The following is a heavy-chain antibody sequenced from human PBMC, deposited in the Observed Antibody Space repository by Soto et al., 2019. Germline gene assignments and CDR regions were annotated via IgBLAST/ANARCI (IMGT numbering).Heavy chain of an antibody. J-gene: IGHJ6*03. V-gene: IGHV3-64*01. Sequence: EVQLAESGGGLAQPGGSLRLSCAASGFTLSGYAMDWVRQAPGKGLEYVSGISGHGVGTYYANSVQGRLTISRDNSKNTVYLQMGSLRPEAMAVYYCARRARPDVYYMVVWGKGTTVTFSS. CDR1: GFTLSGYA. CDR3: ARRARPDVYYMVV. D-gene: IGHD6-6*01. CDR2: ISGHGVGT.